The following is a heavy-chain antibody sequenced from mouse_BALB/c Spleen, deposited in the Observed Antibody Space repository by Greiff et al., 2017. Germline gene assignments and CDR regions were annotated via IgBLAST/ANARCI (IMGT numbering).Heavy chain of an antibody. CDR3: ARSDYRYDGFAY. CDR2: IYPGSGNT. J-gene: IGHJ3*01. Sequence: QVQLQQSGPELVKPEASVKISCKASGYTFTDYYINWVKQKPGQGLEWIGWIYPGSGNTKYNDKFKGKATLTVDTSSSTAYMQLSSLTSEDTAVYFCARSDYRYDGFAYWGQGTLVTVSA. V-gene: IGHV1-84*02. D-gene: IGHD2-14*01. CDR1: GYTFTDYY.